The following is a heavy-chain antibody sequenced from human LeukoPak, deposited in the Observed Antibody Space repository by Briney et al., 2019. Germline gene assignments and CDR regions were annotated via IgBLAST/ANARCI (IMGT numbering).Heavy chain of an antibody. J-gene: IGHJ4*02. D-gene: IGHD4-17*01. CDR3: AKEWGVDYGLRY. V-gene: IGHV1-2*02. Sequence: ASVKVSCKASGYTFTDYYMHWVRQAPGQGLEWMGWINPNSGGTKYAQKFQGRVTMTRDTSIDTAYMELSRLRSDDTAVYYCAKEWGVDYGLRYWGQGTLVTVSS. CDR1: GYTFTDYY. CDR2: INPNSGGT.